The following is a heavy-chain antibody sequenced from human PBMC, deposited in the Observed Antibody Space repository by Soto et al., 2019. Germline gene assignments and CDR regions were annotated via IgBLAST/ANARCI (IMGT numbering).Heavy chain of an antibody. CDR2: ISWNSGQL. D-gene: IGHD4-17*01. CDR1: GFNFENHA. J-gene: IGHJ6*03. Sequence: EVLLVESGGGLVQPDRPLRLSCEASGFNFENHAMHWVRQAPGKGLEWVSAISWNSGQLDYAGSVRGRFTISRDNGKNSLYLEMNSLRPDDTALYFCAKDKSTGEYSYYRYMDVWGRGTTVIVSS. V-gene: IGHV3-9*01. CDR3: AKDKSTGEYSYYRYMDV.